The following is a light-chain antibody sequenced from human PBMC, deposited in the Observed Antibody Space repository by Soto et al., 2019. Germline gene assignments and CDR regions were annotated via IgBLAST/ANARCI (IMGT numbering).Light chain of an antibody. J-gene: IGKJ1*01. CDR1: QSVSIN. CDR2: GAS. CDR3: QQYNNFWT. V-gene: IGKV3-15*01. Sequence: EIVMTQSPATLSVSPGETATLSCWASQSVSINLAWYQQKPGQAPRLLIYGASTRATDIPARFSGSGSGTEFTLTISSLQSEDFAVYYCQQYNNFWTFGQGTKVEIK.